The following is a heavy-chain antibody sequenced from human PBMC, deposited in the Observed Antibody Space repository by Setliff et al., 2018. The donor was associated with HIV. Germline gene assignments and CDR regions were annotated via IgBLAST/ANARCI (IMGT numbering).Heavy chain of an antibody. CDR3: VKDVVKFWSGSGALDF. D-gene: IGHD3-3*01. Sequence: GGSLRLSCAASGFTFCDYAMSWVRQAPGKGLEWVSVISGSGGSTYYADSVKGRFTISRDNSKKTVDLQMNSLRADDTAVYYCVKDVVKFWSGSGALDFWGPGTLVTVSS. J-gene: IGHJ4*02. V-gene: IGHV3-23*01. CDR1: GFTFCDYA. CDR2: ISGSGGST.